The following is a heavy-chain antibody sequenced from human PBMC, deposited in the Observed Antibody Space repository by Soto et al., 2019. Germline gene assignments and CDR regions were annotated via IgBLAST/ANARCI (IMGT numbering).Heavy chain of an antibody. CDR1: GGSISSGTSY. CDR3: ARAHDTPSILGVALPYFFDY. V-gene: IGHV4-31*03. D-gene: IGHD3-3*01. Sequence: QVQLQESGPGLVKPSQTLSLTCTVSGGSISSGTSYWSWIRQRPGKGLEWIGYLFYSGSFYYTPSLRGRVMILADTSKNQFTLRLSSVTAADTAVYYCARAHDTPSILGVALPYFFDYWGQGALVTVSS. J-gene: IGHJ4*02. CDR2: LFYSGSF.